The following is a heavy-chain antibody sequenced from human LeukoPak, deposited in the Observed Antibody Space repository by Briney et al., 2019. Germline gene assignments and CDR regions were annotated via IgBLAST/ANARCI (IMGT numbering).Heavy chain of an antibody. CDR2: ISSSGSYI. CDR3: ARDREPYCTGGTCYSTGDY. CDR1: GFTFSSCS. D-gene: IGHD2-15*01. V-gene: IGHV3-21*06. Sequence: PGGSLRLSCAASGFTFSSCSMNWVRLAPGKGLGWVSSISSSGSYIYYADSVKGRFTISRDNAENSLYLQMNSLRAEDTAVYYCARDREPYCTGGTCYSTGDYWGQGTLVTVSS. J-gene: IGHJ4*02.